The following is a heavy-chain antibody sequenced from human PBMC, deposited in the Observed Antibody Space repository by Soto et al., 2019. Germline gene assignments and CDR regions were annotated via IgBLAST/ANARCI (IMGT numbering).Heavy chain of an antibody. CDR2: ISSSSSYI. CDR1: GFTFSSYS. D-gene: IGHD3-3*01. J-gene: IGHJ4*02. V-gene: IGHV3-21*01. CDR3: ARAMYYDFTNPNPIDY. Sequence: GGSLRLSCAASGFTFSSYSMNWVRQAPGKGLEWVSSISSSSSYIYYADSVKGRFTISRDNAKNSLYLQMNSLGAEDTAVYYCARAMYYDFTNPNPIDYWGQGTLVTVSS.